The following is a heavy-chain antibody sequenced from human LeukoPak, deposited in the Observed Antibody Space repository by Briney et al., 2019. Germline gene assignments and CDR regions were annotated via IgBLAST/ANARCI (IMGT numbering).Heavy chain of an antibody. J-gene: IGHJ6*02. CDR1: GFTFSSYA. D-gene: IGHD3-22*01. CDR3: AKNGEDYYDSSGYPYGMDV. CDR2: ISGSGGST. V-gene: IGHV3-23*01. Sequence: GASLRLSCAASGFTFSSYAMSWVRQAPGKGLEWVSAISGSGGSTYYADSVKGRFTISRDNSKNTLYLQINSLRAEDTAVYYCAKNGEDYYDSSGYPYGMDVWGQGTTVTVSS.